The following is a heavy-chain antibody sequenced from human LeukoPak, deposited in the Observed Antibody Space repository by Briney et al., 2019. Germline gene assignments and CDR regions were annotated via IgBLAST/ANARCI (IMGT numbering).Heavy chain of an antibody. CDR1: GFTFSSNA. D-gene: IGHD6-19*01. CDR3: AKDIGSGPTYFDY. J-gene: IGHJ4*02. CDR2: ISWNNGSI. V-gene: IGHV3-9*01. Sequence: GGSLRLSCAASGFTFSSNAMHWVRQAPGKGLEWVSGISWNNGSIGYADSVKGRFTISRDNAKNFLYLQMNTLRVEDTALYYCAKDIGSGPTYFDYWGQGSLLTVSS.